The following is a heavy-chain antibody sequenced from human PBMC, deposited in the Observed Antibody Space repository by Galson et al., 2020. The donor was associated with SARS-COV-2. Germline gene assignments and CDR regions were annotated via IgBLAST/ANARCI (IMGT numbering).Heavy chain of an antibody. D-gene: IGHD3-22*01. CDR3: ASVEYYYDSSGYPQRTYGMDV. J-gene: IGHJ6*02. Sequence: ETLSLTCAVYGGSFSGYYWSWIRQPPGKGLEWIGEINHSGSTNYNPSLKSRVTISVDTSKNQFSLKLSSVTAADTAVYYCASVEYYYDSSGYPQRTYGMDVWGQGTTVTVSS. V-gene: IGHV4-34*01. CDR1: GGSFSGYY. CDR2: INHSGST.